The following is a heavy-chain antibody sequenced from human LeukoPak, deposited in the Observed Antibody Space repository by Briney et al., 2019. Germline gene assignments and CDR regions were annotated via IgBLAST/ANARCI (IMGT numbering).Heavy chain of an antibody. V-gene: IGHV4-39*01. J-gene: IGHJ4*02. CDR2: IYYSGSS. Sequence: SETLSLTCSVSGGSISSSSYYWGWIRQPPGKGLEWIGTIYYSGSSYYNPSLKSRVTIFVDTSKSQFSLRLTSVTAADTAVYYCARRPYYGSGSYDYWGQGALVTVSS. CDR1: GGSISSSSYY. D-gene: IGHD3-10*01. CDR3: ARRPYYGSGSYDY.